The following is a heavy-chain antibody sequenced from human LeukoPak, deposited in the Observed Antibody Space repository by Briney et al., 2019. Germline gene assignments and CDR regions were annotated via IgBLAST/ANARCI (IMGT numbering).Heavy chain of an antibody. Sequence: PSETLSLTCTVPGGSISSYYWSWIRQPPGKGLEWIGYIYYSGSTNYNPSLKSRVTISVDTSKNQFSLKLSSETAADTAVYYCARDGISDADAFDIWGQGTMVTVSS. CDR2: IYYSGST. J-gene: IGHJ3*02. V-gene: IGHV4-59*01. CDR3: ARDGISDADAFDI. D-gene: IGHD1-14*01. CDR1: GGSISSYY.